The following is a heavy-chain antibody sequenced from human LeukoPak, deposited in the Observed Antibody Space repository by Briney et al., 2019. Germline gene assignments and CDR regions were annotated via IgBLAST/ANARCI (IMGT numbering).Heavy chain of an antibody. J-gene: IGHJ5*02. D-gene: IGHD6-19*01. V-gene: IGHV1-46*01. CDR2: INPSGGST. CDR1: GYTFTSYY. Sequence: ASVKVSCKASGYTFTSYYMHWVRQAPGQGLEWMGIINPSGGSTSYAQKFQGRVTMTRDTSTSTVYMELSSLRSEDTAVYYCARVFEPEEGLAVTWFDPWGQGTLVTVSS. CDR3: ARVFEPEEGLAVTWFDP.